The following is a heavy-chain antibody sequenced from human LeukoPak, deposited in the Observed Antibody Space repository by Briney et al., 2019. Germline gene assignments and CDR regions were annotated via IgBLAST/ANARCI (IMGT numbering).Heavy chain of an antibody. V-gene: IGHV3-33*06. CDR1: GFTFSSYG. Sequence: PGRSLRLSCAASGFTFSSYGMHWVRQAPGKGLEWVAVIWYDGGNKYYADSVKGRFTISRDNSKNTLYLQMNSLRAEDTAVYYCAKDYISYYYDSSGYNDWGQGTLVTVSS. CDR3: AKDYISYYYDSSGYND. CDR2: IWYDGGNK. D-gene: IGHD3-22*01. J-gene: IGHJ1*01.